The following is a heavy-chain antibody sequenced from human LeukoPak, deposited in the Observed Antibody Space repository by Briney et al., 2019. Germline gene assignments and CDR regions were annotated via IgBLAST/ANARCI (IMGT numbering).Heavy chain of an antibody. Sequence: SETLSLTCTVSGGSISSSPYYWGWIRQPPGKGLEWIGNIHYDGSTYYSPSLKSRVAISVDTSKNQFSLKLSSVTAADTAVYYCVRDSGGPHTVTSPGAFDVWGQGTMVTVSS. CDR1: GGSISSSPYY. V-gene: IGHV4-39*07. J-gene: IGHJ3*01. D-gene: IGHD4-17*01. CDR3: VRDSGGPHTVTSPGAFDV. CDR2: IHYDGST.